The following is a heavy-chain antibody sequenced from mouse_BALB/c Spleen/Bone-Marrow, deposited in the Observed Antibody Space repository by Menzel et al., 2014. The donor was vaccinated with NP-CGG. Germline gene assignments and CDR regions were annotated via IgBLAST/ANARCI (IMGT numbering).Heavy chain of an antibody. CDR1: GYTFTGYC. D-gene: IGHD1-1*01. Sequence: QVQRQKSGAERGKPGASVKLSCKASGYTFTGYCMHWVKQRPGKGLEGIGEINPRNGGTNYNEKFKSKATLTVDKSSSTAYMQLSSLTSEDSAVYYCARRATSVVATDYWGQGTPLTVSS. CDR2: INPRNGGT. J-gene: IGHJ2*01. CDR3: ARRATSVVATDY. V-gene: IGHV1S81*02.